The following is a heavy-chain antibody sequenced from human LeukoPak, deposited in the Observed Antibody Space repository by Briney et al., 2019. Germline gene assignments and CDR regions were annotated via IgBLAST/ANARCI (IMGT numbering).Heavy chain of an antibody. Sequence: PGGSLRLSCAASGFTFSSYSMNRVRQAPGKGLAWVSSISSGSSYIYYADSVKGRFTISRDNAKNSLYLQMNSLRAEDTAVYYCASDSSGWYQYFQHWGQGTLVTVSS. J-gene: IGHJ1*01. V-gene: IGHV3-21*01. CDR3: ASDSSGWYQYFQH. D-gene: IGHD6-19*01. CDR1: GFTFSSYS. CDR2: ISSGSSYI.